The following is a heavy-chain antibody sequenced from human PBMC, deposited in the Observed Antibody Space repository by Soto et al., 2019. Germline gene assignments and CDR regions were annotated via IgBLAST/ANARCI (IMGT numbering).Heavy chain of an antibody. CDR3: AREWANNTGIGGVTYRYYPGTDV. CDR2: INPSSGTT. J-gene: IGHJ6*02. CDR1: GYSFTTYY. V-gene: IGHV1-46*01. D-gene: IGHD3-16*01. Sequence: QVQLVQSGAEVKKPGASVKVSCKASGYSFTTYYIQLVRHAPGHGPEWVGIINPSSGTTRYAQNFKGTITLTRDTSTSTLYMELTGLRSEDSAVYYCAREWANNTGIGGVTYRYYPGTDVWGQGTTFTFSS.